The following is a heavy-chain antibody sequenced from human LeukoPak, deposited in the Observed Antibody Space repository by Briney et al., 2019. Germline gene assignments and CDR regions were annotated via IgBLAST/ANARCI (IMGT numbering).Heavy chain of an antibody. V-gene: IGHV4-38-2*02. J-gene: IGHJ5*02. D-gene: IGHD2-2*02. CDR1: GYSISSGYY. CDR2: IYHSGST. Sequence: SETLSLTCTVSGYSISSGYYWGWIRQPPGKGLEWIGSIYHSGSTYYNPSLKSRVTISVDTSKNQFSLKLSSVTAADTAVYYCARDLNIVVVPAAIAPWFDPWGQGTLVTVSS. CDR3: ARDLNIVVVPAAIAPWFDP.